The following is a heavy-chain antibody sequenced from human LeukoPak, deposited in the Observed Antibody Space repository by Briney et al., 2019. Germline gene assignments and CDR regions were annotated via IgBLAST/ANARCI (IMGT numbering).Heavy chain of an antibody. CDR3: ARFSSGCSGASCYLSS. V-gene: IGHV4-59*11. D-gene: IGHD2-15*01. CDR1: GGSISSHF. Sequence: SEALSLTCTVSGGSISSHFWSWIRQPPRKGLQWIGHISSSVNANYNSSLQSRVTISLDTSRNQFSLNLKSMTAADTAVYYCARFSSGCSGASCYLSSWGQGTLVTVSS. CDR2: ISSSVNA. J-gene: IGHJ5*02.